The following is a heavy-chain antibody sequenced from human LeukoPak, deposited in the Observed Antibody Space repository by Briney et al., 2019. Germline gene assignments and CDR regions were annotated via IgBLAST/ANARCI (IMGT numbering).Heavy chain of an antibody. J-gene: IGHJ6*02. D-gene: IGHD3-10*01. CDR3: ARDYYYGSGSYGMDV. CDR1: GDSVFSNSS. CDR2: TYYRSKWYN. Sequence: SQTLSLTCAISGDSVFSNSSWNWIRQSPSRGLEWLGRTYYRSKWYNGYVVSVKSRININPDTSKNQFSLQLNSVTPEDTAVYYCARDYYYGSGSYGMDVWGQGTTVTVSS. V-gene: IGHV6-1*01.